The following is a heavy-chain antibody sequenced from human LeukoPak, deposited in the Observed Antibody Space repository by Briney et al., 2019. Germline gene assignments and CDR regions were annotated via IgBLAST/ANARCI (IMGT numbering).Heavy chain of an antibody. V-gene: IGHV4-34*01. J-gene: IGHJ4*02. CDR3: ARGKSIDY. CDR1: GGSFSGYY. CDR2: INHSGST. D-gene: IGHD2/OR15-2a*01. Sequence: SETLSLTCAVYGGSFSGYYWSWIRQPPGKGLEWIGEINHSGSTNYNPSLKSRVTISVDTSRNQFSLKLSSVTAADTAVYYCARGKSIDYWGQGTLVTVSS.